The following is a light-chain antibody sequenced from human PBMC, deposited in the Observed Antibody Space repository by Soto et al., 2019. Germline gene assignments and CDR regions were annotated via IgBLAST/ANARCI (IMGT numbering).Light chain of an antibody. CDR3: CSYAGSYTHYV. J-gene: IGLJ1*01. V-gene: IGLV2-11*01. CDR2: DVS. Sequence: QSALTQPRSVSGSPGQSVTISCTGTSSDVGGYNYVSWYQQHPGKAPKLMIYDVSKRPSGVPDRFSGSKSGNTASLTISGLQAEDGADYYCCSYAGSYTHYVFGTGTKVTVL. CDR1: SSDVGGYNY.